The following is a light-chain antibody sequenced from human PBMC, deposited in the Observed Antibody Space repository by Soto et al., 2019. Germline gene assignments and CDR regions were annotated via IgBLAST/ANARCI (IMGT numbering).Light chain of an antibody. CDR2: DAS. CDR1: QSVSSY. V-gene: IGKV3-11*01. CDR3: PQRSNWPLT. Sequence: EIVLTQSPATLSLSPGERATLSCRCSQSVSSYLAWYQQKPGQAPRXLIYDASNRDTGIPARFSCSGAGPACTRTISSLEPEDVAVDYCPQRSNWPLTFGGGTKVDIK. J-gene: IGKJ4*01.